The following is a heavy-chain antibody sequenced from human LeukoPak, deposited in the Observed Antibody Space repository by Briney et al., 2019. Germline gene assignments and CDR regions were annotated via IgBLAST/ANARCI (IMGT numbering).Heavy chain of an antibody. CDR3: ATPEPGYFDY. CDR2: ISYDGSNK. Sequence: PGGSLRLSCAASGFTFSSYGMHWVRQAPGKGLEWVAVISYDGSNKYYADSVKGRFTISRDNSKNTLYLQMNSLRAEDTAVYYCATPEPGYFDYWGQGTLVTVSS. CDR1: GFTFSSYG. J-gene: IGHJ4*02. V-gene: IGHV3-30*03.